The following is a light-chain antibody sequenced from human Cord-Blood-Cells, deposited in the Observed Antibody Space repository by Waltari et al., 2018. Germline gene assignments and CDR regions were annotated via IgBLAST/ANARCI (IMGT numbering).Light chain of an antibody. CDR1: SRDVGGYTY. Sequence: QSALIQPPSASGSPAQSVTIPCTGTSRDVGGYTYVPWYQQPPGKAPKLMIYEVSKRPSGLPDRFSSSKSGNTASLTVSGLQAEDEADYYCSSYAGSNNYVFGTGTKVTVL. V-gene: IGLV2-8*01. CDR3: SSYAGSNNYV. CDR2: EVS. J-gene: IGLJ1*01.